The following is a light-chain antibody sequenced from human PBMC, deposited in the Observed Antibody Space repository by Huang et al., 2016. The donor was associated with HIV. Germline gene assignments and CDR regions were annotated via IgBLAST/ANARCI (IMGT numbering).Light chain of an antibody. CDR1: QSVLYSSNNKNE. J-gene: IGKJ2*01. CDR3: QQYYSTPPYT. Sequence: DIVMTQSPDSLAVSLGERATINCKSSQSVLYSSNNKNELTWYQQKPGQPPNLLIYWASTRESGVPDRVSGSGSGTDFTVTISSLQAEDVAVYYCQQYYSTPPYTFGQGTKLEIK. V-gene: IGKV4-1*01. CDR2: WAS.